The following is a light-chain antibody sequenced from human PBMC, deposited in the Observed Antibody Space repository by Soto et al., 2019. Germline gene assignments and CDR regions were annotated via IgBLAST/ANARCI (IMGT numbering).Light chain of an antibody. J-gene: IGKJ2*01. CDR1: QSVSSY. CDR3: QQYSNWPPYT. CDR2: VAS. Sequence: EIVMTQSPATLSVSPGERATLSCRASQSVSSYLAWYQQKPGQAPRLLIYVASTRATGIPARFSGSGSATDFTLTISSLQSEDFAVYYCQQYSNWPPYTFGQGTKLDIK. V-gene: IGKV3-15*01.